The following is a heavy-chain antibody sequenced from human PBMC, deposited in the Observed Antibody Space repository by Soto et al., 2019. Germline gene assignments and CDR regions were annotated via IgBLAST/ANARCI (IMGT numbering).Heavy chain of an antibody. V-gene: IGHV3-73*01. CDR2: IRSKANSYAT. J-gene: IGHJ6*02. D-gene: IGHD3-10*01. Sequence: GGSQRLSCAASGFTFSGSAMHWVRQASGKGLEWVGRIRSKANSYATAYAASVKGRFTISRDDSKNTAYLQMNSLKTEDTAVYYCTSSGSRITMVRGVLNYYYGMDVWGQGTTVTVSS. CDR3: TSSGSRITMVRGVLNYYYGMDV. CDR1: GFTFSGSA.